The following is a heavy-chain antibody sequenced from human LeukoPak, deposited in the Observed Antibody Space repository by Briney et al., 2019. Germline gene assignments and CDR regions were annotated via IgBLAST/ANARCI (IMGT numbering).Heavy chain of an antibody. CDR2: VSSYNGDT. V-gene: IGHV1-18*01. CDR1: GYTFNNYG. D-gene: IGHD3-9*01. CDR3: VKDWNILTGRNCFDP. J-gene: IGHJ5*02. Sequence: ASVKVSCKASGYTFNNYGISWVRQAPGQGLEWMGWVSSYNGDTNYAQKFQDRATMSTDTSTSTAYMELRSLRFDDTAIYYCVKDWNILTGRNCFDPWGQGTLVTVSS.